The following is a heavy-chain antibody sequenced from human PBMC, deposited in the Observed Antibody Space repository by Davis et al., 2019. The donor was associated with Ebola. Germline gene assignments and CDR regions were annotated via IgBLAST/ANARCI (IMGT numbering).Heavy chain of an antibody. Sequence: MPSETLSLTCTVSGYSISSGYYWGWIRPPPGKGLEWFGEINHSGSTNYNPSLKSRVTISVDTSKNQFSLKLSSVTAADTAVYYCARGTVVVVAATLYYYYGMDVWGQGTTVTVSS. CDR1: GYSISSGYY. CDR2: INHSGST. J-gene: IGHJ6*02. V-gene: IGHV4-38-2*02. D-gene: IGHD2-15*01. CDR3: ARGTVVVVAATLYYYYGMDV.